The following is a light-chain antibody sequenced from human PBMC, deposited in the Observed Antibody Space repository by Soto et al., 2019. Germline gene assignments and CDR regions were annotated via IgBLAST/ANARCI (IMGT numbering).Light chain of an antibody. CDR3: QQYGNTPWT. V-gene: IGKV3-20*01. Sequence: EIVLTQSPGTLALSPGERATLSCRASQTITSNYLAWYQQKPGQAPRLLIYGASHRATGIPDRFSGGGSGTDFTLTISRLEPEHFAVFFCQQYGNTPWTFGQGTTVEI. J-gene: IGKJ1*01. CDR2: GAS. CDR1: QTITSNY.